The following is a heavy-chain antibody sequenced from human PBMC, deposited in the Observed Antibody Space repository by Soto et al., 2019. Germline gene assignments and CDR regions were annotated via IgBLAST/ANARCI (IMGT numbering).Heavy chain of an antibody. J-gene: IGHJ6*02. CDR3: ARQNYYSGMDV. CDR2: ISAYNGNT. Sequence: ASMKVSCKTSVYTFTSYFITWVRQAPGQGLEWMGWISAYNGNTNYAQMLQGRVTMTTDTSTATAYMEMTSLRSDDTAVYYCARQNYYSGMDVWGQGTTVT. V-gene: IGHV1-18*01. CDR1: VYTFTSYF.